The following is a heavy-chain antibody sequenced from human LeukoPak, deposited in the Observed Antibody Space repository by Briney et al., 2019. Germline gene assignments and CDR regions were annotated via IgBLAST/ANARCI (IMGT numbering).Heavy chain of an antibody. CDR2: IYHSGST. CDR3: ARVQSYNWFDP. V-gene: IGHV4-30-2*01. Sequence: PSKTLSLTCAVSGGSISSGGYSWSWIRQPPGKGLEWIGYIYHSGSTYYNPSLKSRVTISVDRSKNQFSLKLSSVTAADTAVYYCARVQSYNWFDPWGQGILVTVSS. J-gene: IGHJ5*02. D-gene: IGHD3-16*02. CDR1: GGSISSGGYS.